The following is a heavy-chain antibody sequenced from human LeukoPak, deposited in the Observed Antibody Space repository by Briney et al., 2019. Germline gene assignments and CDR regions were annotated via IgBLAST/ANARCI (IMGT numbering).Heavy chain of an antibody. CDR3: AKRGVVIRVILVGFHKEAYYFDS. Sequence: GGALRLSCAVSGVTLSNYGMSWVRQAPGKGLEWVAGISDSGGRTNYADSVKGRFTISRDNPKNTLYLQMNSLRAEDTAVYFCAKRGVVIRVILVGFHKEAYYFDSWGQGALVTVSS. J-gene: IGHJ4*02. CDR1: GVTLSNYG. V-gene: IGHV3-23*01. CDR2: ISDSGGRT. D-gene: IGHD3-22*01.